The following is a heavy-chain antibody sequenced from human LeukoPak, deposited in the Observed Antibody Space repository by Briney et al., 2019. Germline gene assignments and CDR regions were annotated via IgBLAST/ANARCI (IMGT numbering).Heavy chain of an antibody. V-gene: IGHV4-59*08. CDR1: AGSISSYY. D-gene: IGHD2-2*01. CDR3: ARQNCSSTSCYRYFDL. Sequence: PSETLSLTCTVSAGSISSYYWSWIRQPPGKGLQWIGYIYYSGSTNYNPSLKRRVTISVDTSKNQFSLKLSSVTAADTAVYYCARQNCSSTSCYRYFDLWGRGTLVTVSS. CDR2: IYYSGST. J-gene: IGHJ2*01.